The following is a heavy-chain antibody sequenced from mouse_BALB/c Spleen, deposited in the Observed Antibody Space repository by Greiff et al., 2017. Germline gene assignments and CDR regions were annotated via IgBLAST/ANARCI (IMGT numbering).Heavy chain of an antibody. J-gene: IGHJ4*01. Sequence: EVQLVESGGDLVKPGGSLKLSCAASGFTFSSYGMSWVRQTPDKRLEWVATISSGGGYTYYPDGVKGRFTISRDNAKNTLYLQMSSLKSEDTAMYKCERPDSHYCGSVYAMDYWGQGTSVTVSS. CDR3: ERPDSHYCGSVYAMDY. CDR1: GFTFSSYG. V-gene: IGHV5-6*01. CDR2: ISSGGGYT. D-gene: IGHD1-1*01.